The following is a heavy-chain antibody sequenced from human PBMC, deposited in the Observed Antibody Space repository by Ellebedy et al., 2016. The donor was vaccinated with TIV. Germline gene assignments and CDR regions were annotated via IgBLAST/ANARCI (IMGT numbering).Heavy chain of an antibody. CDR2: ISACNGNT. Sequence: ASVKVSCXASGYTFITHGISWVRQAPGQGLEWTGWISACNGNTKYAQKFHDRVTMTTDTSTSTAYMELRRLRSDDTAVYYCARDLGITMAPYYFDYWGQGTLVTVSS. V-gene: IGHV1-18*01. CDR3: ARDLGITMAPYYFDY. J-gene: IGHJ4*02. CDR1: GYTFITHG. D-gene: IGHD6-19*01.